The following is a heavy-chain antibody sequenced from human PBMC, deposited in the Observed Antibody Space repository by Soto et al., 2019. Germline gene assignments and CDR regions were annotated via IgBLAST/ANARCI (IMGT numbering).Heavy chain of an antibody. D-gene: IGHD3-10*01. CDR3: AKDGMVRGVKPGVTYYYGMDV. CDR2: ISYDGSNK. J-gene: IGHJ6*02. Sequence: QVQLVESGGGVVQPGRSLRLSCAASGFTFSSYGMHWVRQAPGKGLEWVAVISYDGSNKYYADSVKGRFTISRDNSKNTLYLQMNSLRAEDTAVYYCAKDGMVRGVKPGVTYYYGMDVWGQGTTVTVSS. V-gene: IGHV3-30*18. CDR1: GFTFSSYG.